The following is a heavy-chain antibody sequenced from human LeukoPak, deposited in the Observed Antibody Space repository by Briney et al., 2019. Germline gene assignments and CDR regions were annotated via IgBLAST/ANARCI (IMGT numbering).Heavy chain of an antibody. CDR1: GFTFSSYW. CDR2: IKSDGSST. D-gene: IGHD3-22*01. V-gene: IGHV3-74*01. J-gene: IGHJ4*02. Sequence: GGSLRLSCAASGFTFSSYWMHWVRQAPGKGLVWVSRIKSDGSSTSYADSVKGRFTISRDNAKNTLYLQMNSLRAEDTAVYYCARDLFPYYYDSSGYFFDYWGQGTLVTVSS. CDR3: ARDLFPYYYDSSGYFFDY.